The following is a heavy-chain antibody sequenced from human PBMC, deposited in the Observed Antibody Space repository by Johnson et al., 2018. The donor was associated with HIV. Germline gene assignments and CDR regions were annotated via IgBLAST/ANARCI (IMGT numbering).Heavy chain of an antibody. V-gene: IGHV3-7*03. CDR1: GFTFSSYS. Sequence: EVQLVESGGGLVQPGGSLRLSCAASGFTFSSYSMSWVRQAPGKGLEWVANIKQDGSVKNSVDSVKGRVTICRDNAKNSLYLQMDRLRAEDTAVYYCAREGGSWRGGWCLDALDFGGQGTTVTVSS. J-gene: IGHJ3*01. CDR2: IKQDGSVK. CDR3: AREGGSWRGGWCLDALDF. D-gene: IGHD2-15*01.